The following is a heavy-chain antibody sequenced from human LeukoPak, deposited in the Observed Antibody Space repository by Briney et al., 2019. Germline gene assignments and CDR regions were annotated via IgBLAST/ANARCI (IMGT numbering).Heavy chain of an antibody. CDR3: ARPRQLHYYGSGSYPTAENWFDP. Sequence: GASVKVSCKASGGTFSSYAISWVRQAPGQGLEWMGRIIPILGIANYAQKFQGRVTITADKSTSTAYMELSSLRSEDTAVYYCARPRQLHYYGSGSYPTAENWFDPWSQGTLVTVSS. CDR1: GGTFSSYA. J-gene: IGHJ5*02. V-gene: IGHV1-69*04. CDR2: IIPILGIA. D-gene: IGHD3-10*01.